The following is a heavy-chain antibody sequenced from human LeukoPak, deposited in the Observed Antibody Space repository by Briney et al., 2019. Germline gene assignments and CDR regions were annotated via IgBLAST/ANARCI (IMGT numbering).Heavy chain of an antibody. V-gene: IGHV4-34*01. CDR3: ASFYDSSGYYYEPGSDY. J-gene: IGHJ4*02. Sequence: SETLSLTCAVYGGSFNNYYWSWFRQPPGKGLEWIGEVNHSGATNYNPSLKSRVTISVDTSKNQFSLKLSSVTAADTAVYYCASFYDSSGYYYEPGSDYWGQGTLVTVSS. CDR2: VNHSGAT. CDR1: GGSFNNYY. D-gene: IGHD3-22*01.